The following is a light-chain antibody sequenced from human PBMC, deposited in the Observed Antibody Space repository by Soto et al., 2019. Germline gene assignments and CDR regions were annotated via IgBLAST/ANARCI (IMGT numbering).Light chain of an antibody. CDR3: QQYYTSPST. CDR2: GAS. Sequence: EIVLTQSPGTLSLSPGERATLSCRASQSVSSSNLAWYQQKPGQAPRLLISGASSSATGVPDRFSGGGSGTDFSLTISRLEPEDFELYYCQQYYTSPSTFGQGTRLEIK. CDR1: QSVSSSN. V-gene: IGKV3-20*01. J-gene: IGKJ5*01.